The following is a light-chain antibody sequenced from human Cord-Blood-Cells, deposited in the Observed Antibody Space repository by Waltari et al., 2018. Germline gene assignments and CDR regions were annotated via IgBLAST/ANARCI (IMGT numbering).Light chain of an antibody. Sequence: QSVLTQPPSASGTPGQRVSISCSGSSSNIGSNTVNWYQQLPGTARKLLIYNKKQRPAGVPDRFSGSESGTSASLAISGRQYEDEADYYCAAWDDSLHGYVFGTGTKVTVL. CDR2: NKK. CDR3: AAWDDSLHGYV. CDR1: SSNIGSNT. J-gene: IGLJ1*01. V-gene: IGLV1-44*01.